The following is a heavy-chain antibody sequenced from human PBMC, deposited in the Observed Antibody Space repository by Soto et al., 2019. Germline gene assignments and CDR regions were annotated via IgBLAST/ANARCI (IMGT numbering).Heavy chain of an antibody. Sequence: SLKISCKGSGYSFTSYWIGWVRQMPGKGLEWMGIIYPGDSDTRYSPSFQGQVTISADKSISTAYLQWSSLKASDTAMYYCARPREAGKNYYGVDVWGQGTTVTVSS. J-gene: IGHJ6*02. D-gene: IGHD6-19*01. CDR1: GYSFTSYW. CDR2: IYPGDSDT. CDR3: ARPREAGKNYYGVDV. V-gene: IGHV5-51*01.